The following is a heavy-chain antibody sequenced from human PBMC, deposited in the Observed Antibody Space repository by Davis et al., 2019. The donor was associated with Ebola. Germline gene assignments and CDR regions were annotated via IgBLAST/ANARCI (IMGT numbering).Heavy chain of an antibody. CDR2: INHSGST. CDR3: ARGFRGIAAAGTTFHYYYGMDV. J-gene: IGHJ6*02. D-gene: IGHD6-13*01. Sequence: ESLKISCAASGFTFSSYAMSWVRQAPGKGLEWIGEINHSGSTNYNPSLKSRVTISVDTSKNQFSLKLSSVTAADTAVYYCARGFRGIAAAGTTFHYYYGMDVWGQGTTVTVSS. V-gene: IGHV4-34*01. CDR1: GFTFSSYA.